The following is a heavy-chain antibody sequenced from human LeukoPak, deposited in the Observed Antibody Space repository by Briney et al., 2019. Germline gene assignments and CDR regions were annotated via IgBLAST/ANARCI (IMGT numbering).Heavy chain of an antibody. Sequence: PGGSLRLSCAASGFTFSDHYMDWVCQAPGKGLEWVGRTRNKANSYTTEYAASVKGTITISRDDSKNSLYLQMNSLKTEDTAVYYCARDRGAYYFDYWGQGTLVTVSS. J-gene: IGHJ4*02. CDR3: ARDRGAYYFDY. V-gene: IGHV3-72*01. D-gene: IGHD3-10*01. CDR1: GFTFSDHY. CDR2: TRNKANSYTT.